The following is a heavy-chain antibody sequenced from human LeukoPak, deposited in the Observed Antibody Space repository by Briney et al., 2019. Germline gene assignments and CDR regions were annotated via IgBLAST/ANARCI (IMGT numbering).Heavy chain of an antibody. CDR1: GYTCTSYG. CDR3: ARHRVVVVPAATQFHH. J-gene: IGHJ4*02. D-gene: IGHD2-2*01. CDR2: ISAYDGNT. Sequence: GASVKVSCKASGYTCTSYGISWVRQAPGQGLEWMGWISAYDGNTNYAQKLQGRVTMTTDTSTSTAYMELRSLRSDDTAVHYCARHRVVVVPAATQFHHGGQGPLVTLPS. V-gene: IGHV1-18*01.